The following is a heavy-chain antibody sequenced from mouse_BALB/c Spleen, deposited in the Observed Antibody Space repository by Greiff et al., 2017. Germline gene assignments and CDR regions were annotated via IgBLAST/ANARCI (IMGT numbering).Heavy chain of an antibody. CDR2: ISSGGSYT. V-gene: IGHV5-6*01. J-gene: IGHJ1*01. CDR3: ARQCLGRDWYFDV. Sequence: EVQGVESGGDLVKPGGSLKLSCAASGFTFSSYGMSWVRQTPDKRLEWVATISSGGSYTYYPDSVKGRFTISRDNAKNTLYLQMSSLKSEDTAMYYCARQCLGRDWYFDVWGAGTTVTVSS. CDR1: GFTFSSYG. D-gene: IGHD4-1*01.